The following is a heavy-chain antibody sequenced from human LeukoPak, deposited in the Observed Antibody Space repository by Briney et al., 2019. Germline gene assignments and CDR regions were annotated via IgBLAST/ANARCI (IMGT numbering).Heavy chain of an antibody. D-gene: IGHD5-12*01. CDR3: ARDRGLKAFDY. J-gene: IGHJ4*02. CDR2: ISYDGSSK. V-gene: IGHV3-30-3*01. CDR1: GCTFSSYV. Sequence: PGGSLRPSCAASGCTFSSYVMHWVRQAPGKGLEWVAVISYDGSSKYYADSVKGRFTISRDNPKNTLYLQMDSLRAEDTAVYYCARDRGLKAFDYWGQGTLVTASS.